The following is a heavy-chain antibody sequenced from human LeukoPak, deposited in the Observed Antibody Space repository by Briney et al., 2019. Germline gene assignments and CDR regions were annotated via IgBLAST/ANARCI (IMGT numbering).Heavy chain of an antibody. CDR2: ISWNSGSI. CDR1: GFTFDDYA. Sequence: GGSLRLSFAASGFTFDDYAMHWVRQAPGKGLEWVSGISWNSGSIGYADSVKGRFTISRDNAKNSLYLQMNSLRAEDTAVYYCARDGHYDILTGYFQDWGQGTLVTVSS. CDR3: ARDGHYDILTGYFQD. J-gene: IGHJ1*01. V-gene: IGHV3-9*01. D-gene: IGHD3-9*01.